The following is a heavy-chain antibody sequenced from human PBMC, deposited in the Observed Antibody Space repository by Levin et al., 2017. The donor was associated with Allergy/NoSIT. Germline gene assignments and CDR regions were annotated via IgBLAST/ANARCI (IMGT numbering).Heavy chain of an antibody. CDR1: GFTFSSYA. CDR2: ISGSGGST. D-gene: IGHD6-13*01. Sequence: PGGSLRLSCAASGFTFSSYAMSWVRQAPGKGLEWVSAISGSGGSTYYADSVKGRFTISRDNSKNTLYLQMNSLRAEDTAVYYCAKGGSSWSRAKLYYFDYWGQGTLVTVSS. J-gene: IGHJ4*02. CDR3: AKGGSSWSRAKLYYFDY. V-gene: IGHV3-23*01.